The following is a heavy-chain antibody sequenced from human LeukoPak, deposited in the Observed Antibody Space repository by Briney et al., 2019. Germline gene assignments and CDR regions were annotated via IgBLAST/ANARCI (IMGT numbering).Heavy chain of an antibody. CDR1: GFTFSSYG. D-gene: IGHD5-24*01. J-gene: IGHJ6*03. V-gene: IGHV3-NL1*01. Sequence: PGGSLRLSCAASGFTFSSYGMHWVRQAPGKGLEWVSLIYGPGVGTHYADSVKGRFTISRDNSKDTLYLQMNSLRADDTATYYCAKDMGYKSPYYMDAWGKGTTVTVSS. CDR3: AKDMGYKSPYYMDA. CDR2: IYGPGVGT.